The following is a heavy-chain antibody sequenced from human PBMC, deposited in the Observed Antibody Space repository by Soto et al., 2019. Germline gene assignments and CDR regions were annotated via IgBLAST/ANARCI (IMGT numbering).Heavy chain of an antibody. V-gene: IGHV3-30*03. D-gene: IGHD1-26*01. CDR2: ISYDGSNK. J-gene: IGHJ4*02. CDR3: AGGASGDY. CDR1: GFTFSSYG. Sequence: QVQLVESGGGVVQPGRSLRLSCAASGFTFSSYGMHWVRQAPGKGLEWVAVISYDGSNKYYADSVKGRFTISRDNSKNTLYMQMNSLRAEDPAGYYCAGGASGDYWGQGTLVTVSS.